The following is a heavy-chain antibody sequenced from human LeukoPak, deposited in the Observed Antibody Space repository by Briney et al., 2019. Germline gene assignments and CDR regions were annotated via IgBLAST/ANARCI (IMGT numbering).Heavy chain of an antibody. D-gene: IGHD4-11*01. CDR1: GYTFTTYG. V-gene: IGHV1-18*01. CDR3: TTPPWGSLYYMDV. J-gene: IGHJ6*03. CDR2: ISAYNGDT. Sequence: ASVKVSCKASGYTFTTYGITWVRQAPGQGLEWMGWISAYNGDTNYAPKLQGRVTMTTDTSTSTAYMELRSLRSDDTAVYYCTTPPWGSLYYMDVWGKGTTVTVSS.